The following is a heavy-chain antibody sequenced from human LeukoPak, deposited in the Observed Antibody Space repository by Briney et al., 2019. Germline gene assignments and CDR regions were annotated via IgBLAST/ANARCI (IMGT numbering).Heavy chain of an antibody. D-gene: IGHD2-15*01. V-gene: IGHV4-39*07. J-gene: IGHJ5*02. CDR2: IYYSGST. CDR1: GGSISSSSYY. CDR3: ARGIKRDVVVVAATRWFDP. Sequence: SETLSLTCTVSGGSISSSSYYWGWIRQPPGKGLEWIGSIYYSGSTYYNPSLKSRVTISVDTSKNQFSLKLSSVTAADTAVYYCARGIKRDVVVVAATRWFDPWGQGTLVTVSS.